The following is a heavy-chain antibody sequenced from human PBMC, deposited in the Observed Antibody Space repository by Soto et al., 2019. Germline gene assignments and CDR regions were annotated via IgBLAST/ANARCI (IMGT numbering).Heavy chain of an antibody. D-gene: IGHD2-21*02. CDR2: IYYSGST. J-gene: IGHJ5*02. V-gene: IGHV4-31*03. CDR1: GGSISSGGYY. CDR3: ARFRKERLDP. Sequence: TSETLSLTCTVSGGSISSGGYYWSWIRQHPEKGLEWIGYIYYSGSTYYNPSLKSRVTISVDTSKNQFSLKLSYVTAADTAVYYCARFRKERLDPWGQGTLVTVSS.